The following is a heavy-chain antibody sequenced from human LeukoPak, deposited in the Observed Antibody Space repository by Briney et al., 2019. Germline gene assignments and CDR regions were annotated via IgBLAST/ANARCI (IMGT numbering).Heavy chain of an antibody. V-gene: IGHV3-64*01. D-gene: IGHD3-10*01. CDR2: ISSNGGST. Sequence: GGSLRLSCAASGYTFSSYAMHWVRQAPGKGLEYVSAISSNGGSTYYANSVKGRFTISRDNSKNTLYLQMGSLRAEDMAVYYCARSPGEVVNPEYAFDIWGQGTMVTVSS. CDR1: GYTFSSYA. J-gene: IGHJ3*02. CDR3: ARSPGEVVNPEYAFDI.